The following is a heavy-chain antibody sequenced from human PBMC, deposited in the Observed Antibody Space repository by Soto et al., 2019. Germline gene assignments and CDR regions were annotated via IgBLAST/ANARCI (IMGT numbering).Heavy chain of an antibody. CDR2: IFHSGST. CDR1: GGSINSGDYY. D-gene: IGHD3-10*01. CDR3: ARDRYYGSGTYYNFYSGMDV. V-gene: IGHV4-30-4*01. Sequence: SETLSLTCTVSGGSINSGDYYWTWVRQPPWKGLEWIGNIFHSGSTYYTPSLQSRVTISLDTSKNHFSLKLSSVTPADTAVYYCARDRYYGSGTYYNFYSGMDVWGQGXTVTV. J-gene: IGHJ6*02.